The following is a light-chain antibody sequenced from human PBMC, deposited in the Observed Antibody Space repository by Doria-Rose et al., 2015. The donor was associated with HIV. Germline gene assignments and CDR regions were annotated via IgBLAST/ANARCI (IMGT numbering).Light chain of an antibody. J-gene: IGKJ1*01. V-gene: IGKV3-20*01. CDR2: DAS. Sequence: TQSPGTLSLSPGERATLSRRASQSFSSTYLAWYQLKPVQAPSLRIYDASTRATGIPDRFKASVSGTDFTLTINRLEPVSFALYYCHHYGSSWTFAQDTELEI. CDR1: QSFSSTY. CDR3: HHYGSSWT.